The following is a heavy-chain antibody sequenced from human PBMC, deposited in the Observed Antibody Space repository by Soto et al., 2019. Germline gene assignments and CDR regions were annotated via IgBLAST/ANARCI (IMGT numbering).Heavy chain of an antibody. CDR3: ARLRSPQSGYDRTLYDY. Sequence: PGESLKISCKGSGYSFTSYWIGWVRQMPGKGLEWMGIIYPGDSDTRYSPSFQGQVTISADKSISTAYLQWSSLKASDTAMYYCARLRSPQSGYDRTLYDYWGQGTLVTVSS. CDR1: GYSFTSYW. CDR2: IYPGDSDT. D-gene: IGHD5-12*01. J-gene: IGHJ4*02. V-gene: IGHV5-51*01.